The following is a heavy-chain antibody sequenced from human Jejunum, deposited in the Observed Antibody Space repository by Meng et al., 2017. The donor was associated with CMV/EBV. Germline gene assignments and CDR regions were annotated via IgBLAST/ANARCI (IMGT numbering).Heavy chain of an antibody. D-gene: IGHD4-17*01. CDR1: GFTVSTNY. CDR3: ARAPTVTTVFDS. J-gene: IGHJ4*02. Sequence: LSCAASGFTVSTNYISWVRHPPGKGLEWVSIVRSGGTTFYADSVKGRFTISRDEYRNTVFLQMNSLRSEDTAVYYRARAPTVTTVFDSWGQGTLVTVSS. V-gene: IGHV3-66*02. CDR2: VRSGGTT.